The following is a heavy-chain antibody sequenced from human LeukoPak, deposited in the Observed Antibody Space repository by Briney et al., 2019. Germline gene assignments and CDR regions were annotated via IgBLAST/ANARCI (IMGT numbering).Heavy chain of an antibody. J-gene: IGHJ3*02. CDR1: GFTFSSYA. V-gene: IGHV3-23*01. Sequence: GGSLRLSCVASGFTFSSYAMSWVRQAPGKGLEGVSAISGSGGSTYYADSVKGRFTISRDNSKNTLYLQMNSLRAEDTAVYYCAKPRGSYSRVGDAFDIWGQGTMVTVSS. D-gene: IGHD1-26*01. CDR3: AKPRGSYSRVGDAFDI. CDR2: ISGSGGST.